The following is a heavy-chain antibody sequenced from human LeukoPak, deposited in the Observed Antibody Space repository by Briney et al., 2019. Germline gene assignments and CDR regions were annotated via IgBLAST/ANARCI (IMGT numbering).Heavy chain of an antibody. D-gene: IGHD4-17*01. V-gene: IGHV3-74*01. CDR3: VRDHGDFYFDY. J-gene: IGHJ4*02. Sequence: GGSLRLSCAASGFTFSNYWMHWVRQAPGKGLVWVSRIKSYGSSTNYADSVKGRFTISRDNAKNTLYLQMNSLRAEDTAVLYCVRDHGDFYFDYWGQGTLVIVSS. CDR2: IKSYGSST. CDR1: GFTFSNYW.